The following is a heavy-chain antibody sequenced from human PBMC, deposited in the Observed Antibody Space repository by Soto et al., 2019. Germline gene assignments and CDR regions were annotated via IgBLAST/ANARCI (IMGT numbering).Heavy chain of an antibody. Sequence: AETLSLTCDVSGVSISSGNWWSWVRQPPGKGLEWIAEVYNDGSANYHPSLESRATISVDRSKNQFSLRLSSVTAADTGKYYCARLVYDSRLNYLYFDHWGQGTLVTVSS. CDR2: VYNDGSA. CDR1: GVSISSGNW. J-gene: IGHJ4*02. V-gene: IGHV4-4*02. CDR3: ARLVYDSRLNYLYFDH. D-gene: IGHD3-22*01.